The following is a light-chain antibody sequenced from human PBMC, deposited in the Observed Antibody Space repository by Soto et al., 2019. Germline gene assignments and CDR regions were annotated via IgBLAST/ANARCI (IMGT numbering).Light chain of an antibody. CDR1: QSISDL. Sequence: DIQMTQSPSTLSASVGDRVTITCRASQSISDLLAWYQQKPGKAPKLLIYTASNLESAVPFRFSGSGSGTEFALTISSLQPDDFATYYCQQFHRYPWTFGQGTKVEIK. J-gene: IGKJ1*01. CDR2: TAS. V-gene: IGKV1-5*03. CDR3: QQFHRYPWT.